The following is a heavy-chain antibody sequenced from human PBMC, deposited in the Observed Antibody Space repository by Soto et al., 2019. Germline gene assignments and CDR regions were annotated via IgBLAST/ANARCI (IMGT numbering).Heavy chain of an antibody. Sequence: ASVKVSCKASGYTFTSYGISWVRQAPGQGLEWMGWISAYNGNTNYAQKLRGRVTMTTDTSTSTAYMELRSLRSDDTAVYYCARDKLLPTIYYYYGMDVWGQGTTVTVSS. CDR2: ISAYNGNT. J-gene: IGHJ6*02. D-gene: IGHD2-21*01. CDR3: ARDKLLPTIYYYYGMDV. V-gene: IGHV1-18*04. CDR1: GYTFTSYG.